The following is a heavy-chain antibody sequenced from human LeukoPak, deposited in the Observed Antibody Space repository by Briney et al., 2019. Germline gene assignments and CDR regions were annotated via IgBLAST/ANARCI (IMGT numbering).Heavy chain of an antibody. CDR1: GGSISSGGYY. V-gene: IGHV4-30-2*01. CDR2: IYLSGST. Sequence: KPSETLSLTCTVSGGSISSGGYYWSWIRQPPGKGLEWIGYIYLSGSTYYNPSLKSRVTISVDRSKNQFSLKLSSVTAADTAVYYCARVGSGYYSTYYYYYMDVWGKGTTVTVSS. J-gene: IGHJ6*03. D-gene: IGHD3-22*01. CDR3: ARVGSGYYSTYYYYYMDV.